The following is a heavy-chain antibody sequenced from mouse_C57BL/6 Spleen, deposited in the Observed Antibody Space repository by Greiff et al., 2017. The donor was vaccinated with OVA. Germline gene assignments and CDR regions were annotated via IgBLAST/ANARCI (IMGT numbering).Heavy chain of an antibody. D-gene: IGHD3-2*02. CDR1: GYTFTSYW. CDR2: IDPSDSYT. CDR3: ARSELRSYFDY. J-gene: IGHJ2*01. Sequence: VQLVESGAELVKPGASVKLSCKASGYTFTSYWMQWVKQRPGQGLEWIGEIDPSDSYTNYNQKFKGKATLTVDTSSSTAYMQLSSLTSEDSAVYYCARSELRSYFDYWGQGTTLTVSS. V-gene: IGHV1-50*01.